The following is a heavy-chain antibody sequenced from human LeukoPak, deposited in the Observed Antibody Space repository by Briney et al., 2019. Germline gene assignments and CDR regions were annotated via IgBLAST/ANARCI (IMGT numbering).Heavy chain of an antibody. CDR1: GYSFTSYW. CDR2: IYPGDSDT. D-gene: IGHD6-13*01. CDR3: ARSWGMVATGYWYFDY. J-gene: IGHJ4*02. Sequence: GESLKISCKVSGYSFTSYWIGWVRKMPGKGLEWMGIIYPGDSDTRYSPSFQGQVTISADKFTSTAYLQWSSLKASDTAMYYCARSWGMVATGYWYFDYWGQGTLVTVSS. V-gene: IGHV5-51*01.